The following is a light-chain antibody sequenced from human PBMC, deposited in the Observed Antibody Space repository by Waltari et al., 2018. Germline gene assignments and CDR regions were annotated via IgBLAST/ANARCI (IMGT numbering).Light chain of an antibody. CDR3: QQYNTYPWT. CDR2: DAS. V-gene: IGKV1-5*01. J-gene: IGKJ1*01. CDR1: QSISSW. Sequence: DIQMTQSPSTVSASVGHRVTITCRARQSISSWLAWYQQKPGKAPKLLIYDASSLESGVPSRFSGSGSGTEFTLTISSLQPDDFAAYYCQQYNTYPWTFGQGTKVEIK.